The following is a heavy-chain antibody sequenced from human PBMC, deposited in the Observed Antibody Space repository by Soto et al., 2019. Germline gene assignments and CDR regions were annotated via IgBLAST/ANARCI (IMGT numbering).Heavy chain of an antibody. CDR2: ISNSGTYV. CDR3: ARDQTDSGGYSDS. CDR1: GFIFGIYT. D-gene: IGHD3-22*01. J-gene: IGHJ4*02. Sequence: GGSLRLSCAASGFIFGIYTMNWVRQAPGKGLEWVSSISNSGTYVTYADTVKGRFTISRDNDKNTVYLQVSNLRAEDTAVYFCARDQTDSGGYSDSWGQGTRVTVSS. V-gene: IGHV3-21*01.